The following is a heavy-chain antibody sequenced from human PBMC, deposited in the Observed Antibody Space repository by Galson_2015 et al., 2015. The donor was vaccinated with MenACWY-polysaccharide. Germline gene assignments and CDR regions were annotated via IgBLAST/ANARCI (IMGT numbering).Heavy chain of an antibody. Sequence: SVKVSCKASGYTFTNYDINWVRQAPGQGLEWMAWMNPNSGNSGYAQKFHGRVTLTNDTSINTAYLELSSLRSEDTAMYYCARTFGDFDYWGQGTLVTVSS. D-gene: IGHD3-10*01. CDR3: ARTFGDFDY. V-gene: IGHV1-8*01. CDR1: GYTFTNYD. CDR2: MNPNSGNS. J-gene: IGHJ4*02.